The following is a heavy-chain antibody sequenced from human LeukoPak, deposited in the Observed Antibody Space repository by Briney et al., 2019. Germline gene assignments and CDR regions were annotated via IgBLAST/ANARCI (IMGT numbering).Heavy chain of an antibody. J-gene: IGHJ5*02. D-gene: IGHD6-13*01. CDR1: GYTLTELS. CDR3: AREKYSSSWHNWFDP. V-gene: IGHV1-24*01. Sequence: ASVKVSSKVSGYTLTELSMHWVRQAPGKGLEWMGGFDPEDGETIYAQKLQGRVTMTTDTSTSTAYMELRSLRSDDTAVYYCAREKYSSSWHNWFDPWGQGTLVTVSS. CDR2: FDPEDGET.